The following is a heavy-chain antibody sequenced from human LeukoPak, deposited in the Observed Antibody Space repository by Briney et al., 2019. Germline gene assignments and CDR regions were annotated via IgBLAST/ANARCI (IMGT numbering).Heavy chain of an antibody. V-gene: IGHV3-30*04. J-gene: IGHJ5*02. Sequence: GGSLRLSCAASGFTFDTYSFHWVRQAPGGGLDWVALISHDGRRKYYGDAAKGRFTISRDDSKNTLSLQMSSLRTEDSSVYYCARDPSFSRGFNFVLSSWGQGTLVTVSS. CDR3: ARDPSFSRGFNFVLSS. CDR1: GFTFDTYS. CDR2: ISHDGRRK. D-gene: IGHD5-12*01.